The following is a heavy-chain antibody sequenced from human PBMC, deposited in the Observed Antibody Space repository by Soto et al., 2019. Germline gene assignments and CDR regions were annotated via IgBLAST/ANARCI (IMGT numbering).Heavy chain of an antibody. Sequence: GGSLRLSCAASGFTFSSNGMHWVRQAPGKGLEWVAVIWYDGNKKYYGDSVRGRFTISRDNPKNTLYLEMNSLRAEDTAVYYCVVDTSGLLDYWGQGTQVTAPQ. CDR1: GFTFSSNG. CDR2: IWYDGNKK. CDR3: VVDTSGLLDY. V-gene: IGHV3-33*03. J-gene: IGHJ4*02. D-gene: IGHD3-22*01.